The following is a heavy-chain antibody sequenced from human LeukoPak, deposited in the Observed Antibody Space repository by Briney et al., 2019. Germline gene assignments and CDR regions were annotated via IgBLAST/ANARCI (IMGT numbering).Heavy chain of an antibody. V-gene: IGHV3-23*01. CDR1: GFTFSSYA. Sequence: PGASLRLSCAASGFTFSSYAMSWVRQAPGKGLEWVSSISTGGGSTYYADSVKGRFTISRDNSKNTVSLQMNSLRAEDTAVYYCAKQMGDFGLVTGFDYWGQGTVVTVSS. CDR2: ISTGGGST. CDR3: AKQMGDFGLVTGFDY. J-gene: IGHJ4*02. D-gene: IGHD3/OR15-3a*01.